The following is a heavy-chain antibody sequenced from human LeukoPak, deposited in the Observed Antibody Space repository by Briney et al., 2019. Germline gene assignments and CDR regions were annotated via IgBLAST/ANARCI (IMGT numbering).Heavy chain of an antibody. D-gene: IGHD3-22*01. CDR1: GGSISSSSYY. CDR3: ARQGYYYDSFDY. CDR2: IYYSGST. J-gene: IGHJ4*02. V-gene: IGHV4-39*01. Sequence: SETLSLTCTVSGGSISSSSYYWGWIRQPPGKGLEWIGSIYYSGSTYYNPSLKSRVTISVDTSKNQFSLKLSSVTAADTAVYYCARQGYYYDSFDYWGQGTLVTVSS.